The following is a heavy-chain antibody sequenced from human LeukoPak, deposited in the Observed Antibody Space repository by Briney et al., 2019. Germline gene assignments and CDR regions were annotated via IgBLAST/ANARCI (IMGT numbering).Heavy chain of an antibody. V-gene: IGHV3-48*03. CDR1: GFSFSTYE. J-gene: IGHJ4*02. Sequence: GGSLRLSCADSGFSFSTYEMNWVRQAPGKGLEWVSYISSSGSSIYYADSVKGRFTISRDNAKNSLLLQMNSLRAEDTAVYYCARGGWFFEHWGQGTLVTASS. CDR3: ARGGWFFEH. CDR2: ISSSGSSI. D-gene: IGHD6-19*01.